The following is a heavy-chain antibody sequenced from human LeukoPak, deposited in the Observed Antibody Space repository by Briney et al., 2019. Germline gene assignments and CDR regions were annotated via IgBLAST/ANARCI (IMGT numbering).Heavy chain of an antibody. CDR3: ARDGHICSSTSCYGPYYYYYMDV. CDR1: GGTFSSYA. CDR2: IIPIFGTA. D-gene: IGHD2-2*01. V-gene: IGHV1-69*13. J-gene: IGHJ6*03. Sequence: SVKVSCKASGGTFSSYAISWVRQAPGQGLEWMGGIIPIFGTANYAQKFQGRVTITADESTSTAYMELSSLRFEDTAVYYCARDGHICSSTSCYGPYYYYYMDVWGKGTTVTVSS.